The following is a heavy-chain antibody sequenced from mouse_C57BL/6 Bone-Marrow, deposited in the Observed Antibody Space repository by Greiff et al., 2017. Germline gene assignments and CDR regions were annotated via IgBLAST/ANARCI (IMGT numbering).Heavy chain of an antibody. Sequence: QVQLKQSGAELARPGASVKLSCKASGYTFTSYGISWVQQRPGQGLEWIGEIYPRSGNTYYNEKFKGKATLTADKSSSTAYMELRSLTSEDSAVYFCARPGSSYFYYAMDYWGQGTSVTVSS. CDR2: IYPRSGNT. V-gene: IGHV1-81*01. CDR1: GYTFTSYG. D-gene: IGHD1-1*01. J-gene: IGHJ4*01. CDR3: ARPGSSYFYYAMDY.